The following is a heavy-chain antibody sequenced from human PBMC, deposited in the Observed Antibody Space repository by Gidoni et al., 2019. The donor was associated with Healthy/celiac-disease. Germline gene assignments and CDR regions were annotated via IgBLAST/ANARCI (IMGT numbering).Heavy chain of an antibody. V-gene: IGHV3-33*01. D-gene: IGHD2-15*01. Sequence: QVQLVESGGGVVQPGRSLRLSCAASGSTFSSYGMHWVRQAPGKGLEWVAVIWYDGSNKYYADSVKGRFTISRDNSKNTLYLQMNSLRAEDTAVYYCARDHSGKSAFDIWGQGTMVTVSS. CDR1: GSTFSSYG. CDR3: ARDHSGKSAFDI. CDR2: IWYDGSNK. J-gene: IGHJ3*02.